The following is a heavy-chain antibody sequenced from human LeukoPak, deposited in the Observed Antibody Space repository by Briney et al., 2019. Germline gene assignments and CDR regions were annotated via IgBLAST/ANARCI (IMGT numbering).Heavy chain of an antibody. J-gene: IGHJ6*03. Sequence: SETLSLTCTVSGGSISSGSYYWSWIRQPAGKGLEWIVRIYTSGSTNYNPSLKSRVTISVDTSKNQFSLKLSSVTAADTAVYYCARDRGIAARRHYYYMDVWGKGTTVTVSS. D-gene: IGHD6-6*01. CDR1: GGSISSGSYY. CDR3: ARDRGIAARRHYYYMDV. CDR2: IYTSGST. V-gene: IGHV4-61*02.